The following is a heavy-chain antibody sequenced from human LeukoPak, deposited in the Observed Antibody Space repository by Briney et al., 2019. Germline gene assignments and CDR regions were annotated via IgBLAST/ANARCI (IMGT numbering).Heavy chain of an antibody. CDR1: GFTFSSYA. CDR3: AKKNPDSLAGPLRLSEYYFDY. J-gene: IGHJ4*02. D-gene: IGHD6-19*01. Sequence: PGGSLRLSCAASGFTFSSYAMSWVRQAPGKGLEWVSAISGSGGSTYYADSVKGRFTISRDNSKNTLYLQMNSLRAEDTAVYYCAKKNPDSLAGPLRLSEYYFDYWGQGTLVTVSS. V-gene: IGHV3-23*01. CDR2: ISGSGGST.